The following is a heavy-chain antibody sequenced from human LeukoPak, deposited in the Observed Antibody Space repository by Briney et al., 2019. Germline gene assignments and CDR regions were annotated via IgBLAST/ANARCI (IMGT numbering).Heavy chain of an antibody. CDR2: MSPNSGDT. Sequence: ASVKVSCKASGGTFSSYAINWVRQATGQRPEWMGWMSPNSGDTGYAQKFQDRVTMTRNTSISTAYMELSSLRSDDTAVYYCARGPPNWGYDYWGPGTLVTVSS. CDR3: ARGPPNWGYDY. CDR1: GGTFSSYA. D-gene: IGHD7-27*01. V-gene: IGHV1-8*02. J-gene: IGHJ4*02.